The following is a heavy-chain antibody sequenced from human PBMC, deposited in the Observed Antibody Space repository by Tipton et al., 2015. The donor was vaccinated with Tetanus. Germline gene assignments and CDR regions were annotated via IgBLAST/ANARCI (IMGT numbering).Heavy chain of an antibody. J-gene: IGHJ6*02. D-gene: IGHD3-22*01. V-gene: IGHV1-2*02. CDR2: IDPNSGGT. Sequence: QLVQSGAEVKKPGASLKVSCKASGYTFTGYYLYWVRQAPGQGLEWMGWIDPNSGGTVYAQKFQGRVPMTRDTSISTVYMELRSLRFDDTAVYYCARDRGDYIYYGMDVWGPGTTVTVS. CDR3: ARDRGDYIYYGMDV. CDR1: GYTFTGYY.